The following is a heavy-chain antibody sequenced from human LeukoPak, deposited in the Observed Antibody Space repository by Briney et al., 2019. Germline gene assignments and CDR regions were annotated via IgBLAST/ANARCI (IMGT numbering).Heavy chain of an antibody. V-gene: IGHV3-23*01. CDR1: GFPFSTYA. CDR3: VRSLDY. Sequence: GGSLRLSCAASGFPFSTYAMNWARQAPGKGLEWVSVITGSGGFTQYADSVKGRFTISRDNSKNTVYLQMNSLRVEDTALYYCVRSLDYWGQGTPVTVSS. J-gene: IGHJ4*02. CDR2: ITGSGGFT.